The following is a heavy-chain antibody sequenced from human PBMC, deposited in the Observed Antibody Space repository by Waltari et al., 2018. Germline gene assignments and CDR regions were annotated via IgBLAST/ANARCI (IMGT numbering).Heavy chain of an antibody. CDR3: AKEEDIVVVPAAFFDY. Sequence: EVQLLESGGGLVQPGGSLRLSCAASGFPFSSYAMSWVRQAPGKGLEWVSAISGSGGSTYYADSVKGRFTISRDNSKNTLYLQMNSLRAEDTAVYYCAKEEDIVVVPAAFFDYWGQGTLVTVSS. D-gene: IGHD2-2*01. CDR1: GFPFSSYA. CDR2: ISGSGGST. J-gene: IGHJ4*02. V-gene: IGHV3-23*01.